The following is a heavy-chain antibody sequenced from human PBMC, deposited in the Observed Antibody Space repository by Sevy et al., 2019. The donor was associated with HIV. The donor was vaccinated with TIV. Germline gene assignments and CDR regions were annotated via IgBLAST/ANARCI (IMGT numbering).Heavy chain of an antibody. CDR3: VRGGLGGFSYSLDC. J-gene: IGHJ4*02. Sequence: GGSLRLSCVASGFTFSAYWMTWVRQAPGKGLEWVAPMKQDGSEKYYVDSVKGRFTISRDKAKYSLYLQMNSLRAEDTAVYYCVRGGLGGFSYSLDCWGQGTLVTVSS. D-gene: IGHD5-18*01. CDR2: MKQDGSEK. V-gene: IGHV3-7*01. CDR1: GFTFSAYW.